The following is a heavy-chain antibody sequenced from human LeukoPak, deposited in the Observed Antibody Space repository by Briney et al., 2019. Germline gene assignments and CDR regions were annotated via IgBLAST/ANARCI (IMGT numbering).Heavy chain of an antibody. V-gene: IGHV4-59*12. CDR1: GGSISNYY. CDR3: AREDYYDSSGYYYGTFDI. Sequence: SETLSLTCTVSGGSISNYYWSWIRQPPGKGLEWIGYIYYSGTTNYNPSLKSRVTISVDTSKNQFSLKLSSVTAADTAVYYCAREDYYDSSGYYYGTFDIWGQGTMVTVSS. CDR2: IYYSGTT. D-gene: IGHD3-22*01. J-gene: IGHJ3*02.